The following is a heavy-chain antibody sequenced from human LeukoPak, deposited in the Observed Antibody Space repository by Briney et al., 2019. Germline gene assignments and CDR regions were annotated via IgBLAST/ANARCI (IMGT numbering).Heavy chain of an antibody. Sequence: TGGSLRLSCSFSGFIATSNYMAWVRQSPGKGLQWISFIYGGGNTLYADSVRDRFSISRDNSKSTLYLQMSSLRVEDTAVCYCATGGRSGMAFDFWGQGTLVTVSS. V-gene: IGHV3-53*01. D-gene: IGHD2-8*01. CDR2: IYGGGNT. CDR1: GFIATSNY. J-gene: IGHJ4*02. CDR3: ATGGRSGMAFDF.